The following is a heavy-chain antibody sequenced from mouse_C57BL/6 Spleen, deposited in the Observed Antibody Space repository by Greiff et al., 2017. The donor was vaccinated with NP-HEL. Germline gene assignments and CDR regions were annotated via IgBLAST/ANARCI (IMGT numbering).Heavy chain of an antibody. CDR1: GYTFTSYW. CDR2: IDPSDSYT. J-gene: IGHJ3*01. Sequence: QVQLQQPGAELVKPGASVKLSCKASGYTFTSYWMQWVKQRPGQGLEWIGEIDPSDSYTNYNQKFKGKATLTVDTSSSTAYMQLSSLTSEDSAVYYCARRRNDYDGVCAYWGQGTLVTVSA. D-gene: IGHD2-4*01. V-gene: IGHV1-50*01. CDR3: ARRRNDYDGVCAY.